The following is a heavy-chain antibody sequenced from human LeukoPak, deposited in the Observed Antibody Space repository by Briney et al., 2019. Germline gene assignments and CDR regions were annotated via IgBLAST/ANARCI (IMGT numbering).Heavy chain of an antibody. Sequence: GGSLRLSCAVSGFTVNSNHMSWVRQAPGKGLEWVSVIYRSGNTNYADSVKGRFTISRDNFKNTLYLQMNSLRAEDTAVYYCARDLLISNTWYLGDYWGQGTLVTVSS. CDR3: ARDLLISNTWYLGDY. CDR1: GFTVNSNH. CDR2: IYRSGNT. D-gene: IGHD3-3*02. J-gene: IGHJ4*02. V-gene: IGHV3-66*01.